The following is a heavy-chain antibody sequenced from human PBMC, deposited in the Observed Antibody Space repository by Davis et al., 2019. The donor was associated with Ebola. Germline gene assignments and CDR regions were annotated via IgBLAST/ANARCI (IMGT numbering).Heavy chain of an antibody. CDR3: AKDGRVRGSMGY. CDR2: IRSKANSYAT. Sequence: GESLKISCAASGFTFSGSAMHWVRQASGKGLEWVGRIRSKANSYATAYAASVKGRFTISRDDSKNTLYLQMNSLRAEDTAVYYCAKDGRVRGSMGYWGQGTLVTVSS. D-gene: IGHD3-10*01. CDR1: GFTFSGSA. V-gene: IGHV3-73*01. J-gene: IGHJ4*02.